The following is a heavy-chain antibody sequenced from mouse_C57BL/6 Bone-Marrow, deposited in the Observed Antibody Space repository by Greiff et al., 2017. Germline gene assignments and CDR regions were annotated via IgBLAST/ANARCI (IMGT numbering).Heavy chain of an antibody. J-gene: IGHJ2*01. CDR1: GYTFTSYW. Sequence: VKLQQSGAELVKPGASVKMSCKASGYTFTSYWITWVKQRPGQGLEWIGDIYPTSGRTNYNEKFKSKAILTVDTSSNTAYMQLSSLTSEDSAVFYCARSGTLGRSFDYWGQGTTLTVSS. CDR3: ARSGTLGRSFDY. D-gene: IGHD4-1*01. V-gene: IGHV1-55*01. CDR2: IYPTSGRT.